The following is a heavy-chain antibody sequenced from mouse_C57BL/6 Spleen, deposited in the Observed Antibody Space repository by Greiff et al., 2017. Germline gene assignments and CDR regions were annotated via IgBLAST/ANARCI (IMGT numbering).Heavy chain of an antibody. V-gene: IGHV1-26*01. J-gene: IGHJ2*01. Sequence: EVQLQQSGPELVKPGASVKISCKASGYTFTDYYMNWVKQSPGKSLEWIGDINPNNGGTSYNQKFKGKATLTVDKSSSTAYMELRSLTSEDSAVYYCARAYYDGFYFDYWGQGTTLTVSS. CDR2: INPNNGGT. CDR1: GYTFTDYY. CDR3: ARAYYDGFYFDY. D-gene: IGHD2-3*01.